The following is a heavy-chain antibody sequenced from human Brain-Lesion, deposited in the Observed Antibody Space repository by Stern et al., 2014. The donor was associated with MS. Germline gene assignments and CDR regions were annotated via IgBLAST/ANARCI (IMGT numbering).Heavy chain of an antibody. CDR2: LYSSGST. D-gene: IGHD3-9*01. V-gene: IGHV4-61*02. Sequence: HVQLGQSGPGLVKPSQTLSLTCTVSGGSISSGNYYWSWIRQPAGEGLEGIGRLYSSGSTQCHPPLKSRVTISADTSTNQFSLRLSSVTAADTAVYYCARGNYDVLTDNGGHGFDIWGQGTMVTVSS. J-gene: IGHJ3*02. CDR1: GGSISSGNYY. CDR3: ARGNYDVLTDNGGHGFDI.